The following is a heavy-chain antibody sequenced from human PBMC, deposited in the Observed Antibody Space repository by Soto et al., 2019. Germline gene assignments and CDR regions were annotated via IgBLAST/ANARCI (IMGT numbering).Heavy chain of an antibody. D-gene: IGHD2-15*01. J-gene: IGHJ5*02. V-gene: IGHV4-34*01. CDR1: GGSFSGYY. CDR2: INHSGST. CDR3: ARGRGCSGGSCYHNWFDP. Sequence: SETLSLTCAVYGGSFSGYYWSWIRQPPGKGLEWIGEINHSGSTNYNPSLKSRVTISVDTSKNQFSLKLSSVTAADTAVYYCARGRGCSGGSCYHNWFDPWGQGTRVTV.